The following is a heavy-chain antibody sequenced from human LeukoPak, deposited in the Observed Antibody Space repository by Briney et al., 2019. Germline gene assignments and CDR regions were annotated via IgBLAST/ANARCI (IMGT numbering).Heavy chain of an antibody. CDR1: GYTFTGYF. CDR2: INPNTGGT. J-gene: IGHJ4*02. D-gene: IGHD2-15*01. V-gene: IGHV1-2*02. CDR3: ARSSAWRNFDY. Sequence: ASVKVSCKASGYTFTGYFVHWVRQAPGQGLQWMGWINPNTGGTNYAQKFQGRVTITRDTSINTAYMDLSSLRSDDTAFYYCARSSAWRNFDYWGQGTLVTVSS.